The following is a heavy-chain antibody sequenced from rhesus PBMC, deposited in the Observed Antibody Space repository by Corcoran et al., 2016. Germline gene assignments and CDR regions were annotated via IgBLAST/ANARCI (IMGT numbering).Heavy chain of an antibody. CDR2: ISYTGGST. Sequence: EVQLVETGGGLVQPGGSLRRSCAASGFTFRNFAMCLVRQVPGKGLEWVSGISYTGGSTYYADTVKGRFTISRDNSKNTLSLQMKSLRAEDTAMYYCAKEGYWGDYYLDYWGQGVLVTVSS. J-gene: IGHJ4*01. CDR3: AKEGYWGDYYLDY. D-gene: IGHD3-34*01. V-gene: IGHV3S5*01. CDR1: GFTFRNFA.